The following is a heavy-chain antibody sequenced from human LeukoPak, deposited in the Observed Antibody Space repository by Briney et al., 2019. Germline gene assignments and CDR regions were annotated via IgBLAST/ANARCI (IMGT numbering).Heavy chain of an antibody. V-gene: IGHV3-30*02. CDR2: IRYDGSNK. Sequence: GGSLRLSCAASGFTFSSYGMHWVRQAPGKGLEWVAFIRYDGSNKYYADSVKGRFTISRDNSKNTLYLQMNSLRAEDTAVYYCAKDYDFWSGSSRKIDYWGQGTLVTVSS. J-gene: IGHJ4*02. CDR3: AKDYDFWSGSSRKIDY. D-gene: IGHD3-3*01. CDR1: GFTFSSYG.